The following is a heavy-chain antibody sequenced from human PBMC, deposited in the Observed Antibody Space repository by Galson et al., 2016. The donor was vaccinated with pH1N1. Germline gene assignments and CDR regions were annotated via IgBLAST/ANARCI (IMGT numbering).Heavy chain of an antibody. CDR2: IIPIFNTA. CDR1: GGTFGSYG. CDR3: AREDFYEIDLSDWYLDL. V-gene: IGHV1-69*13. J-gene: IGHJ2*01. D-gene: IGHD2/OR15-2a*01. Sequence: SVKVSCKASGGTFGSYGINWVRQAPGQGLEWMGGIIPIFNTAKYAQNFQGRVTITADESTTTAYMELSSLRSEDTAVYFCAREDFYEIDLSDWYLDLWGRVSRHTVSS.